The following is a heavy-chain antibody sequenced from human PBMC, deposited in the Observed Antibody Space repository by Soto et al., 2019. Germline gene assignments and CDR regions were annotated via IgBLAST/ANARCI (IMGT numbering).Heavy chain of an antibody. CDR3: ARESAGSHKNNWFDP. CDR1: GGSISTYY. Sequence: QVQLQESGPGLVKPSETLSLTCTVSGGSISTYYWSWIRQPPGKGLEWIGYIYYSGSTYYNPSLKSRVTMSVDTPRIQLFLQLNSVTAADTAVYYCARESAGSHKNNWFDPWGQGTLVTVSS. CDR2: IYYSGST. D-gene: IGHD3-10*01. V-gene: IGHV4-59*01. J-gene: IGHJ5*02.